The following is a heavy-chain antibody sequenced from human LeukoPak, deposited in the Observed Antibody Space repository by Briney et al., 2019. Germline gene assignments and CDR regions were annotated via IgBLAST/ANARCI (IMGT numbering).Heavy chain of an antibody. J-gene: IGHJ4*02. V-gene: IGHV3-23*01. D-gene: IGHD6-19*01. CDR1: GFNFINYV. CDR3: AKDQRSIAVAGYFDY. CDR2: ISYSGGST. Sequence: PGGSLRLSCAASGFNFINYVMGWVRQAPGKGLEWVSGISYSGGSTYYADSVKGRFTISRDNSKNTLYLQMNSLRAEDTAVYYCAKDQRSIAVAGYFDYWGQGTLVTVSS.